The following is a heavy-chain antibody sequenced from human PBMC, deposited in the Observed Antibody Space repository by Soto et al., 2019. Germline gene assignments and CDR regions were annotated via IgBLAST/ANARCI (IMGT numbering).Heavy chain of an antibody. CDR1: GGSFSGYY. D-gene: IGHD3-22*01. CDR3: ARYYYDSSGYSQGFDY. J-gene: IGHJ4*02. V-gene: IGHV4-34*01. CDR2: INHSGST. Sequence: PSETLSLTCAVYGGSFSGYYWSWIRQPPGKGLEWIGEINHSGSTNYNPSLKSRVTISVDTSKNQFSLKLSSVTAADTAVYYCARYYYDSSGYSQGFDYWGQGTLVTVSS.